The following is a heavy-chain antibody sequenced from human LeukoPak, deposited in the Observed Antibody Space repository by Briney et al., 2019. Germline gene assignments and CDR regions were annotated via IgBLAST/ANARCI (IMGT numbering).Heavy chain of an antibody. J-gene: IGHJ4*02. D-gene: IGHD3-10*01. Sequence: ETLSLTCIVSGYSISSGYYWGWIRQPPGKGLEWVANIKKDASDKYYVDSVKGRFTISRDNAKNSLFLQMDSLRVEDTAVYYCVGGPGYWGQGTLVIVSP. V-gene: IGHV3-7*01. CDR2: IKKDASDK. CDR3: VGGPGY. CDR1: GYSISSGYY.